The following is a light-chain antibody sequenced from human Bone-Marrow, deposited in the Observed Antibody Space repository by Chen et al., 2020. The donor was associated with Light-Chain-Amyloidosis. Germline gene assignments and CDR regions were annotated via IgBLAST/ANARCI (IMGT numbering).Light chain of an antibody. CDR3: QRDGIT. CDR1: QSVNSNY. CDR2: GTF. V-gene: IGKV3-20*01. J-gene: IGKJ4*01. Sequence: ENVLTQSPGTLPLSPGERATLSCRASQSVNSNYLTWYQQKPGQAPRLLIFGTFLRATGITDRFSGSGSGTDFTLTITRLEPEDFAVYYCQRDGITFGGGTKVEI.